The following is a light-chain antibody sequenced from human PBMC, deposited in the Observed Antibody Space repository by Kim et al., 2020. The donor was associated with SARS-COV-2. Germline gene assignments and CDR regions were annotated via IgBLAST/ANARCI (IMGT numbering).Light chain of an antibody. V-gene: IGKV3-15*01. CDR3: QHENNWAPYT. Sequence: PGEQAPLSCRARQSVSSNLAWYQQKPGQAPRLLIYGASTRATGIPARVSGSGSGAEFTLTNSSLQSEDFAVYYCQHENNWAPYTFGQGTKLEI. CDR2: GAS. CDR1: QSVSSN. J-gene: IGKJ2*01.